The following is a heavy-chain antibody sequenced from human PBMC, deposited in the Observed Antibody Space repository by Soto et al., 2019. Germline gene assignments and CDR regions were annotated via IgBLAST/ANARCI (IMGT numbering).Heavy chain of an antibody. Sequence: GGSLRLSCAASGFTFTNYAMGWVRQAPGKGLEWVSAIRNSAGSTYYADSVKGRFTISRDNSKNTLFLQMDSLRADDTAVYFCTKVGDWGNYVFDFWGQGTLVTVSS. CDR1: GFTFTNYA. CDR3: TKVGDWGNYVFDF. V-gene: IGHV3-23*01. J-gene: IGHJ4*02. D-gene: IGHD3-16*01. CDR2: IRNSAGST.